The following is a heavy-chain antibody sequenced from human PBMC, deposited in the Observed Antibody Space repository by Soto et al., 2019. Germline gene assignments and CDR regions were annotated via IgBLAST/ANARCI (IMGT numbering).Heavy chain of an antibody. J-gene: IGHJ6*02. CDR2: IWYDGSNK. CDR1: GFTFSSYG. D-gene: IGHD1-26*01. Sequence: GGSLRLSCAASGFTFSSYGMHWVRQAPGKGLEWVAVIWYDGSNKYYADSVKGRFTISRDNSKNTLYLQMNSLRAEDTAVYYCAREQGSGSYGGRYYYYGMDVWGQGTTVTVSS. CDR3: AREQGSGSYGGRYYYYGMDV. V-gene: IGHV3-33*01.